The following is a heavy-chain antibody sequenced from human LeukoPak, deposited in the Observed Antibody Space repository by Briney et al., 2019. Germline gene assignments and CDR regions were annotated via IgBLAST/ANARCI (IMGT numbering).Heavy chain of an antibody. CDR2: INHRGSN. CDR1: GGSFSGYY. J-gene: IGHJ4*01. Sequence: SETLSLTCAVDGGSFSGYYWSWNSQPPGKRLEWIGEINHRGSNNCNPSLKSRVTISVDTSKNQFSLKLSSVNAADTAVYYCARGQGDYWGQGTLVTVSS. V-gene: IGHV4-34*01. CDR3: ARGQGDY.